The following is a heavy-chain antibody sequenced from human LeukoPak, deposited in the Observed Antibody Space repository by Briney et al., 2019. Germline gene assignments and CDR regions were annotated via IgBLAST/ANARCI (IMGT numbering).Heavy chain of an antibody. CDR1: GYSISSGYY. V-gene: IGHV4-38-2*02. J-gene: IGHJ4*02. CDR2: VYHSGST. Sequence: PSETLSLTCTVSGYSISSGYYWGWIRQPPGKGLEWIGSVYHSGSTYYNPSLKSRVTISVDTSKNQFSLKLSSVTAADTAVYYCARRRGVGLVIVYFDYWGQGTLVTVSS. D-gene: IGHD3-22*01. CDR3: ARRRGVGLVIVYFDY.